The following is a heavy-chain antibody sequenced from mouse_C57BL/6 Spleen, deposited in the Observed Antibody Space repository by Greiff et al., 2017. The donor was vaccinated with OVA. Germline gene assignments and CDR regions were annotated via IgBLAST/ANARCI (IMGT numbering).Heavy chain of an antibody. D-gene: IGHD1-1*01. CDR3: TTTPFITTNAMDY. CDR2: IDPEDGDT. J-gene: IGHJ4*01. V-gene: IGHV14-1*01. CDR1: GFNTKDYY. Sequence: EVQLQQSGAELVRPGASVKLSCTASGFNTKDYYMHWVKQRPEQGLEWIGRIDPEDGDTEYAPKFQGKATMTADTSSNTAYLQLSSLTSEDTAVYYCTTTPFITTNAMDYWGQGTSVTVSS.